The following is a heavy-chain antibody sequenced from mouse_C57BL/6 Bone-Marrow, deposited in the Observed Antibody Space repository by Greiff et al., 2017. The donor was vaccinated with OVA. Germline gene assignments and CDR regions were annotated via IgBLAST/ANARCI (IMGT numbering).Heavy chain of an antibody. J-gene: IGHJ3*01. CDR2: IWSGGST. CDR3: ARGNDYGNYVSWFAY. CDR1: GFSLTSYG. V-gene: IGHV2-2*01. Sequence: QVQLQQSGPGLVQPSQSLSITCTVSGFSLTSYGVHWVRQSPGKGLEWLGVIWSGGSTDYNAAFISILSISKDNSKSQVFFKMNSLQADDTAIDYCARGNDYGNYVSWFAYWGQGTLVTVSA. D-gene: IGHD2-1*01.